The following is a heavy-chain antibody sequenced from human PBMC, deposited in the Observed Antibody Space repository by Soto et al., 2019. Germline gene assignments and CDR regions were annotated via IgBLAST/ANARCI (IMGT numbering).Heavy chain of an antibody. CDR2: IVFSGST. J-gene: IGHJ6*02. CDR3: ARDPRRSSTVRGGVV. V-gene: IGHV4-31*01. CDR1: GASISSGGYY. Sequence: PSETLSPTCTVAGASISSGGYYWSWIRQHRGKGREWIGHIVFSGSTYYNPSLTSQVTISVDPPKNQSSLRLSSVTAANTPVYYCARDPRRSSTVRGGVVGGQGTTVTVSS. D-gene: IGHD6-13*01.